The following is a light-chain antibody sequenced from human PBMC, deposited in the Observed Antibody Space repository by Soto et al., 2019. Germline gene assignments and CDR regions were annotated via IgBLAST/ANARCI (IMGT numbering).Light chain of an antibody. CDR3: TSYRSATTPPYV. Sequence: QSVLTQPPSVSGAPGQRVTISCTGSTSNIGAGYDLHWYQQLPGTAPKLLIYDDNNRPSGVPDRFSGSKSGTSASLAITGLQAEDEADYFCTSYRSATTPPYVFGSGTKVTVL. CDR1: TSNIGAGYD. V-gene: IGLV1-40*01. CDR2: DDN. J-gene: IGLJ1*01.